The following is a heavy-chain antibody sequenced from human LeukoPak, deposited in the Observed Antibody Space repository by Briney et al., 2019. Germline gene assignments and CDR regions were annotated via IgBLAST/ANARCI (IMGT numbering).Heavy chain of an antibody. D-gene: IGHD2-15*01. V-gene: IGHV3-9*01. CDR3: AKALGLGYCSGGSCYEFHY. CDR2: ISWNSGSI. CDR1: GFTFDDYA. J-gene: IGHJ4*02. Sequence: GRSLRLSCAASGFTFDDYAMHWVRQAPGKGLEWVSGISWNSGSIGYADSVKGRFTISRDNAKNSLYLQMNSLRAEDTALYYCAKALGLGYCSGGSCYEFHYWGQGALVTVSS.